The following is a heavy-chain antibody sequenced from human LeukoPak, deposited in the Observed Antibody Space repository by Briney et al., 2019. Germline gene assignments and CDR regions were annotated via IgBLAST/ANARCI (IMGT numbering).Heavy chain of an antibody. CDR3: ARGPYCSSTSCYLYGSGSYDY. V-gene: IGHV4-34*01. J-gene: IGHJ4*02. Sequence: SETLSLTCAVYGGSFSGYYWSWIRQPPGKGLEWIGEIKHSGSNNYNPSLKSRVTISVDTSKNQFSLKLSSVTAADTAVYYCARGPYCSSTSCYLYGSGSYDYWGQGTLVTVSS. D-gene: IGHD2-2*01. CDR1: GGSFSGYY. CDR2: IKHSGSN.